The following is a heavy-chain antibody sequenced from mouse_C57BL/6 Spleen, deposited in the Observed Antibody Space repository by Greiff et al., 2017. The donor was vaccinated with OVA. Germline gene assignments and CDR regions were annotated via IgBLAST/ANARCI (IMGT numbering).Heavy chain of an antibody. CDR2: IDPSDSYT. Sequence: QVQLQQPGAELVKPGASVKLSCKASGYTFTSYWMQWVKQRPGQGLEWIGEIDPSDSYTNYNQKFKGKATLTVDTSSSTAYMQLSSLTSEDSAVYYCARDASMDYWGQGTSGTVSS. CDR1: GYTFTSYW. V-gene: IGHV1-50*01. CDR3: ARDASMDY. J-gene: IGHJ4*01.